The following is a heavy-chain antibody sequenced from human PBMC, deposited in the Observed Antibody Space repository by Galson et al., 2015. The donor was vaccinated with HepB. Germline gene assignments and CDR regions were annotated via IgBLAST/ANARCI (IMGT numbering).Heavy chain of an antibody. CDR2: IHSDGGKI. CDR3: ARGGFGSGTDF. V-gene: IGHV3-74*01. D-gene: IGHD1-14*01. J-gene: IGHJ4*02. Sequence: SLRLSCAASGFTFSTYWMYWVRQTPGRGLVWLSCIHSDGGKIGYADSVKGRFTISRDNAKNTLYLQMNSLRVEDTAVYYCARGGFGSGTDFWGQGTLVTVSS. CDR1: GFTFSTYW.